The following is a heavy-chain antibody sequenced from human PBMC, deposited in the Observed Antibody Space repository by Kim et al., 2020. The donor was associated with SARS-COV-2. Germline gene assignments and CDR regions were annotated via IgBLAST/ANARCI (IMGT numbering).Heavy chain of an antibody. V-gene: IGHV3-23*01. D-gene: IGHD3-22*01. Sequence: SVKGRFTICRDNSKNTLYLQMNSLRAEDTAVYYCTQYSHYYDSSGCYFVYWGQGTLVTVSS. CDR3: TQYSHYYDSSGCYFVY. J-gene: IGHJ4*02.